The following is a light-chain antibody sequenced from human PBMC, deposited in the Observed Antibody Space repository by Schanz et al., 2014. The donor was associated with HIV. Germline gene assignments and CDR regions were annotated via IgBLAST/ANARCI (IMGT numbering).Light chain of an antibody. J-gene: IGKJ3*01. CDR2: DAS. CDR3: QQYGSSGT. Sequence: EIVLTQSPATLSLSPGERATLSCRASQSVSSYLAWYQQKPGQAPRLLIYDASNRATGIPARFSGSGSGTYFTLTINRLEPEDCAVYYCQQYGSSGTFGPGTKVHIQ. CDR1: QSVSSY. V-gene: IGKV3-11*01.